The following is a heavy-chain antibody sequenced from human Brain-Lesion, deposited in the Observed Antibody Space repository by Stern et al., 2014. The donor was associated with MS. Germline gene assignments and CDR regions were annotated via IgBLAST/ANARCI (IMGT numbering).Heavy chain of an antibody. Sequence: QVQLVQSGAEVKKTGSSVKVSCQASGNTFPKRYLHWGRQAPGQALEWMGWITPFTGNTNYAQNFQDRVTIAMDRSMSTAYMDLSSLRSDDTAISFCAEGGSYGFVYWGQGTLVTVSA. CDR3: AEGGSYGFVY. CDR1: GNTFPKRY. J-gene: IGHJ4*02. D-gene: IGHD4-17*01. CDR2: ITPFTGNT. V-gene: IGHV1-45*02.